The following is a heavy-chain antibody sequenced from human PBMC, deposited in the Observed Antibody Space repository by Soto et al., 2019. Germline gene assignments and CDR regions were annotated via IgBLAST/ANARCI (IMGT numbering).Heavy chain of an antibody. CDR3: ARGVATVVTSYFDY. V-gene: IGHV4-39*07. J-gene: IGHJ4*02. D-gene: IGHD5-12*01. CDR1: GGSISSGGYY. CDR2: INHSGST. Sequence: SETLSLTCTVSGGSISSGGYYWSWIRQPPGKGLEWIGEINHSGSTNYNPSLKSRVTISVDTSKNQFSLKLSSVTAADTAVYYCARGVATVVTSYFDYWGQGTLVTVSS.